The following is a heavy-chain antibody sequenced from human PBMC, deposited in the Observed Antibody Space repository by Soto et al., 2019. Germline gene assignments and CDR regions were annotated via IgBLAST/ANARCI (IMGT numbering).Heavy chain of an antibody. D-gene: IGHD6-6*01. CDR3: AKAYSGFNWFDP. Sequence: GGSLRLSCAASGFTFNTYAMTWVRQAPGKGLEWVSTITAGGVSTYYADSVKGRFTISRDNSRNTLYLQMNSLRAEDTASYHCAKAYSGFNWFDPWGQGTLVTVSS. J-gene: IGHJ5*02. CDR1: GFTFNTYA. CDR2: ITAGGVST. V-gene: IGHV3-23*01.